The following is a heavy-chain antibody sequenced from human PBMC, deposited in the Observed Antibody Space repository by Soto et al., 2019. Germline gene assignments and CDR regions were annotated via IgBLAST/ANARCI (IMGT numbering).Heavy chain of an antibody. V-gene: IGHV3-66*01. CDR1: GFTVSSNY. D-gene: IGHD1-26*01. Sequence: EVQLVESGGGLVQPGGSLRLSCAASGFTVSSNYMSWVRQAPGKGLEWVSVIYSGGGTYYADSVKGRFTISRDNSKNTLYLQMNSLRAEDTAVYYCARDLVGATTEYFQHLGQGTLVTVSS. CDR3: ARDLVGATTEYFQH. J-gene: IGHJ1*01. CDR2: IYSGGGT.